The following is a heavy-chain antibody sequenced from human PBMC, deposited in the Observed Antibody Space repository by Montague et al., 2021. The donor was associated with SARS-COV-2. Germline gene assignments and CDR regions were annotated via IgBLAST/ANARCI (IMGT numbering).Heavy chain of an antibody. J-gene: IGHJ6*02. Sequence: SETLSLTCTVSGGSISSYYRSWVRQPAGKGLEWIGRIYPSGSTKXXPSLKSRVTMSVNTSKNQFYLKLNSVTAADTDVYYCARDHMTILFIVYYYGMDVWGQGTTVTVSS. CDR1: GGSISSYY. CDR3: ARDHMTILFIVYYYGMDV. V-gene: IGHV4-4*07. D-gene: IGHD4/OR15-4a*01. CDR2: IYPSGST.